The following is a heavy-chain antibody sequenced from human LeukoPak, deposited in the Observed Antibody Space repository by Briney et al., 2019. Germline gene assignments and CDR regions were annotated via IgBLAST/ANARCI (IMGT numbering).Heavy chain of an antibody. J-gene: IGHJ4*02. D-gene: IGHD6-6*01. CDR1: GFTFSSYG. CDR3: AKVEYSSSSNYFDY. CDR2: ISYDGSNK. V-gene: IGHV3-30*18. Sequence: GRSLRLSCAASGFTFSSYGMHWVRQAPGKGLEWVAVISYDGSNKYYADSVKGRFTISRDNSKNTLYLQMNSLRAEDTAVYYCAKVEYSSSSNYFDYWGQGTLVTVSS.